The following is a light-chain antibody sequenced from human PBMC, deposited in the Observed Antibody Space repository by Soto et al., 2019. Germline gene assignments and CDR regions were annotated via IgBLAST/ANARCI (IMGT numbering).Light chain of an antibody. CDR3: QQRSNWPPIT. V-gene: IGKV3-11*01. J-gene: IGKJ5*01. Sequence: EIVLTQSPATLSLSPGERATLSCRASQSVSSYLAWYQQKPGQAPRLLIYDASNRATGIPARFSGSASGTDFTLTISSLEPEDFPVYYCQQRSNWPPITFGQGTRLEIK. CDR1: QSVSSY. CDR2: DAS.